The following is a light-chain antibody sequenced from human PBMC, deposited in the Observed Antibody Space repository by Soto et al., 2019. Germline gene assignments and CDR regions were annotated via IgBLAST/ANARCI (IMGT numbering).Light chain of an antibody. CDR2: GAS. J-gene: IGKJ1*01. CDR1: QRVSARY. CDR3: QQYNNWPPWT. V-gene: IGKV3-15*01. Sequence: IVLTQSPGTLSRSPGDIATLSFRASQRVSARYLAWYHQKPGQAPRLLIYGASTRATGIPARFSGSGSGTEFTLTISSLQSEDFAVYYCQQYNNWPPWTFGQGTKVDIK.